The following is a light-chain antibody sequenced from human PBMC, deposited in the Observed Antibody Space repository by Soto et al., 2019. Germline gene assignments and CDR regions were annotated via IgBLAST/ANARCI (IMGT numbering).Light chain of an antibody. V-gene: IGLV2-11*01. J-gene: IGLJ3*02. CDR1: SSDV. Sequence: QSALTQPRSVSGSPGQSVTISCTGTSSDVVSWYQQRPGKAPKLIIFYVSQRPSGVPDRFSAYKSGKTASLTISGLQSGDKADYYCCSSAGGFTWVFCGGTKLTVL. CDR3: CSSAGGFTWV. CDR2: YVS.